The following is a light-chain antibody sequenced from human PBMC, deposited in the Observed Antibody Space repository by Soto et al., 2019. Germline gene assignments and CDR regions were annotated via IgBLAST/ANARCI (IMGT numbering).Light chain of an antibody. V-gene: IGLV2-23*02. J-gene: IGLJ1*01. CDR3: CSYTGSSTYV. Sequence: QSALTQPASVSGSPGQSITISCTGTNSDVGGYKYVSWYQHHPGKAPRLMIYEVSKRPSGVSNRFSGSKSGNTASLTISGLQAEDEADYYCCSYTGSSTYVFGTGTKLTVL. CDR2: EVS. CDR1: NSDVGGYKY.